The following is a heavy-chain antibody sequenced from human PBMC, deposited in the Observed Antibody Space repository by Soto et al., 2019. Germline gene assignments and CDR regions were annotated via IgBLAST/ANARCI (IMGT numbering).Heavy chain of an antibody. CDR1: GFTFSDYY. CDR3: ARQRLPIFGVVPVGLDY. V-gene: IGHV3-11*01. D-gene: IGHD3-3*01. CDR2: ISSSGSTI. Sequence: PGGSLRLSCAASGFTFSDYYMSWIRQAPGKGLEGVSYISSSGSTIYYADSVKGRFTISRDNAKNSLDLQMNSLRAEDTAVYYSARQRLPIFGVVPVGLDYWGQGPLVTVSS. J-gene: IGHJ4*02.